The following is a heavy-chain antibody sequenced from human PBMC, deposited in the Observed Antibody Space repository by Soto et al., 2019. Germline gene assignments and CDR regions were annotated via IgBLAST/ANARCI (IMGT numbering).Heavy chain of an antibody. CDR2: IYWDDDK. D-gene: IGHD3-3*01. V-gene: IGHV2-5*02. CDR3: AHRVLRTVFGLVTTTAIYFDF. CDR1: GFSLTTSGVG. Sequence: QITLNESGPTVVRPTETLTLTCRFSGFSLTTSGVGVGWIRQSPGKAPEWLALIYWDDDKRYSASLKSRLTITKDTYKNQVVLTVSDLDPTDTATYSCAHRVLRTVFGLVTTTAIYFDFWGQGTPVAVSS. J-gene: IGHJ4*02.